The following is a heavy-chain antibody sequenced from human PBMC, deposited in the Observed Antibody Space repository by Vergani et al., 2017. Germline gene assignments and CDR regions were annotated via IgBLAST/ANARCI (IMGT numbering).Heavy chain of an antibody. D-gene: IGHD3-22*01. J-gene: IGHJ4*02. CDR1: GGSISSGDYY. CDR3: ARVWWGKYYYDSSGYYYFDY. Sequence: QVQLQESGPGLVKPSQTLSLTCTVSGGSISSGDYYWSWIRQPPGKGLEWIGYIYYSGSTYYNPSLKSRVTISVDTSKNQFSLKLSSVTAADTAVYYCARVWWGKYYYDSSGYYYFDYWGQGTLVTVSS. CDR2: IYYSGST. V-gene: IGHV4-30-4*08.